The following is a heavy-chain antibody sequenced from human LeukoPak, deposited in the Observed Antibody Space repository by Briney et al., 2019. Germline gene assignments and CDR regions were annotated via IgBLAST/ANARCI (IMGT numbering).Heavy chain of an antibody. CDR2: IKGKTAAGAP. Sequence: GGSPRLSCAASGFTFTSAWMSWVRQAPGKGLEWVGRIKGKTAAGAPDYVASVKGRFTISRDDSKNTLFLQMNSLKTEDTAVYYCITGDYDFWSGFYSPNHYFDYWGQGTLVTVSS. V-gene: IGHV3-15*01. J-gene: IGHJ4*02. CDR1: GFTFTSAW. CDR3: ITGDYDFWSGFYSPNHYFDY. D-gene: IGHD3-3*01.